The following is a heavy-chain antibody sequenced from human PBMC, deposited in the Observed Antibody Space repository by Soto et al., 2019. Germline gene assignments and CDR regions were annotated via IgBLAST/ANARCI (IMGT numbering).Heavy chain of an antibody. V-gene: IGHV4-39*01. Sequence: LSLTCTVSGDSIISSDFYWGWVRQPPGKGLEWIGSIFYLGSSYYNPSLKSRVTMSVDTSKNQFSLRLRSVTAADTALYFCARHSLALRKINWFDPWGQGIMVTASP. J-gene: IGHJ5*02. CDR3: ARHSLALRKINWFDP. CDR2: IFYLGSS. D-gene: IGHD3-3*02. CDR1: GDSIISSDFY.